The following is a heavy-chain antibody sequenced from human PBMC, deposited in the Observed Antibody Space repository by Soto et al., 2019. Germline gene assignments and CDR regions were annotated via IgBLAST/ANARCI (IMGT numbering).Heavy chain of an antibody. J-gene: IGHJ6*02. V-gene: IGHV4-4*07. D-gene: IGHD3-16*01. CDR3: ARGPRGYVYYHGMDV. CDR2: IDTSGTT. CDR1: GGSISNDY. Sequence: SETLSLTWTVSGGSISNDYWSWIRQPPGKGLEWIGRIDTSGTTNYNPSLKSRVTMSVDASKSQFSLNLSSVTAADTAVYYCARGPRGYVYYHGMDVWGQGTTVTVSS.